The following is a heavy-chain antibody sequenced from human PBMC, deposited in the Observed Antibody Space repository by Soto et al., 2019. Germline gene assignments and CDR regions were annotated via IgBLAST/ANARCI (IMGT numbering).Heavy chain of an antibody. CDR1: GGSISSYY. D-gene: IGHD5-12*01. J-gene: IGHJ5*02. CDR3: ARGKDGYNYNWFDP. CDR2: IYYSGST. Sequence: SETLSLTCTVSGGSISSYYWSWIRQPPGKGLEWIGYIYYSGSTNYNPSLKSQVTISVDTSKNQFSLKLSSVTAADTAVYYCARGKDGYNYNWFDPWGQGTLVTVSS. V-gene: IGHV4-59*01.